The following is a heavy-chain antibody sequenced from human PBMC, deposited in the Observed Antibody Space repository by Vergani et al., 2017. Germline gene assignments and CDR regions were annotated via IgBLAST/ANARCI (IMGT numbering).Heavy chain of an antibody. CDR3: ARNYCSSTSCDGCCDYYYYGMDV. CDR2: FDPEDGET. J-gene: IGHJ6*02. V-gene: IGHV1-24*01. Sequence: QVQLVQSGAEVKKPGASVKVSCKVSGYTLTELSMHWVRQAPGKGLEWMGGFDPEDGETIYAQKCQGRVTMTEDTSTDTAYMELSRLRSDDMAVYYCARNYCSSTSCDGCCDYYYYGMDVWGQGTTVTVSS. CDR1: GYTLTELS. D-gene: IGHD2-2*01.